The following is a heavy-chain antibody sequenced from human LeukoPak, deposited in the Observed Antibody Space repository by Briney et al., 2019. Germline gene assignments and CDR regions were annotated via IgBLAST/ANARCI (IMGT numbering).Heavy chain of an antibody. J-gene: IGHJ6*03. CDR3: ARGWSKDVRLRPGRYYMDV. D-gene: IGHD4-17*01. CDR2: INHSVST. CDR1: GGSFSGYY. Sequence: SETLSLTCAVYGGSFSGYYWSWIRQPPGKGLEWSGEINHSVSTNYNPSLKSRVTISVDTSKNQFSLKLSSVTAADTAVYYCARGWSKDVRLRPGRYYMDVWGKGTTVTVSS. V-gene: IGHV4-34*01.